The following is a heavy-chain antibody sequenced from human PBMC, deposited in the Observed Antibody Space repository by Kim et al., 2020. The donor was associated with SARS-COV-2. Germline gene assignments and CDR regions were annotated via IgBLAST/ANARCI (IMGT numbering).Heavy chain of an antibody. Sequence: SGSTNYNPSLKSRVTISVDTSKNQFSLKLSSVTAADTAVYYCARGALASYWGQGTLVTVSS. D-gene: IGHD1-26*01. J-gene: IGHJ4*02. V-gene: IGHV4-34*01. CDR3: ARGALASY. CDR2: SGST.